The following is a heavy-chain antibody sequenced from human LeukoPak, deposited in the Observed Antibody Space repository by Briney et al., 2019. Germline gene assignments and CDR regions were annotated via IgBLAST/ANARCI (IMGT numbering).Heavy chain of an antibody. V-gene: IGHV1-46*03. CDR1: GYTFTSYY. CDR2: INPSGGST. CDR3: ARDLYTNYDSPVDYFDY. D-gene: IGHD3-22*01. J-gene: IGHJ4*02. Sequence: ASVKVSRKASGYTFTSYYMHWVRQAPGQGLEWMGIINPSGGSTGYAQKFQGRVTMTRDTSTSTVYMELGSLRSEDTAVYYCARDLYTNYDSPVDYFDYWGQGTLVTVSS.